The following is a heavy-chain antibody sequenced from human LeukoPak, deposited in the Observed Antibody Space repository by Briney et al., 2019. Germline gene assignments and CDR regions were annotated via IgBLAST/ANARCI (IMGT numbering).Heavy chain of an antibody. CDR2: IYYSGST. V-gene: IGHV4-61*01. J-gene: IGHJ4*02. D-gene: IGHD6-19*01. Sequence: PSETLSLTCTVSGGSISSSSYYWSWIRQPPGKGLEWIGYIYYSGSTNYNPSLKSRVTISVDTSKNQFSLKLSSVTAADTAVYYCARSHTQWLAYFDYWGQGTLVTVSS. CDR1: GGSISSSSYY. CDR3: ARSHTQWLAYFDY.